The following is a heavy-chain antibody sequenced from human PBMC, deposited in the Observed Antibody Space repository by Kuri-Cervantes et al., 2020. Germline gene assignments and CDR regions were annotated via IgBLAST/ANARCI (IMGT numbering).Heavy chain of an antibody. CDR1: GFTFSSHW. V-gene: IGHV3-66*01. J-gene: IGHJ6*02. Sequence: GGSLRLSCAASGFTFSSHWMSWVRQAPGKGLEWVSVIYSGGSTYYADSVKGRFTISRDNSKNTLYLQMNSLRAEDTAVYYCAREQALRFLEWLLPTDYLHTTYYGMDVWGQGTTVTVSS. D-gene: IGHD3-3*01. CDR3: AREQALRFLEWLLPTDYLHTTYYGMDV. CDR2: IYSGGST.